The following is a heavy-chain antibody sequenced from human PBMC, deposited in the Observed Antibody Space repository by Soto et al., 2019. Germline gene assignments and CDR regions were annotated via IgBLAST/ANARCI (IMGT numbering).Heavy chain of an antibody. J-gene: IGHJ5*02. Sequence: PGESLKISCEASGYNFIGYCIVWVRQMPGKGLEWMGIVYPSDSRTNYSPTFQGQVTMSADTSTSTAYLQWTSLKASDSAMYYCARGNVAKWLGPLGQGTLVTV. CDR1: GYNFIGYC. V-gene: IGHV5-51*01. CDR3: ARGNVAKWLGP. CDR2: VYPSDSRT.